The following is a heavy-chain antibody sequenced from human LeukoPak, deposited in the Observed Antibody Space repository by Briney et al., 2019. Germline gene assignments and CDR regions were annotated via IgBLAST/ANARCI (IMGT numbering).Heavy chain of an antibody. CDR2: INPSGGST. V-gene: IGHV1-46*01. J-gene: IGHJ6*02. Sequence: ASVKVSCKASGYTFTSYYMHWVRQAPGQGLEWMGIINPSGGSTSYAQKFQGRVTMTRDTSTSTVYMELSSLRSVDTAVYYCARGVVRYDSSGYYLYGMDVWGQGTTVTVSS. D-gene: IGHD3-22*01. CDR1: GYTFTSYY. CDR3: ARGVVRYDSSGYYLYGMDV.